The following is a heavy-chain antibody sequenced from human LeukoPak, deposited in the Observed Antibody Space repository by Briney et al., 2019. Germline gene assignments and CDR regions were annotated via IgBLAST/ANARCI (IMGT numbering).Heavy chain of an antibody. J-gene: IGHJ4*02. V-gene: IGHV3-48*04. CDR2: ISSSVSTI. Sequence: GGSLRLSCAASGFTFSRYSMNWVRQAPGKGLEWISYISSSVSTIYYADSVKGRFTISRDNAKNTLYLQMNSLRAEDTAVYYCARGPYYDILTGPDYWGQGALVTVSS. CDR3: ARGPYYDILTGPDY. CDR1: GFTFSRYS. D-gene: IGHD3-9*01.